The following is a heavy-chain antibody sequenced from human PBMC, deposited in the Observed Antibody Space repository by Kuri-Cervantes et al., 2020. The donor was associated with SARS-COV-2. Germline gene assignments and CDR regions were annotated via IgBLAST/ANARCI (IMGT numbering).Heavy chain of an antibody. CDR3: AKDPGASGWYGLDY. J-gene: IGHJ4*02. D-gene: IGHD6-13*01. Sequence: GESLKISCAASGFTFSSYGMHWVRQAPGKGLEWVAVIWYDGSNKYYADSVKGRFTISRDNSKNTLYLQMNSLRAEGTAVYYCAKDPGASGWYGLDYWGQGTLVTVSS. V-gene: IGHV3-30*02. CDR2: IWYDGSNK. CDR1: GFTFSSYG.